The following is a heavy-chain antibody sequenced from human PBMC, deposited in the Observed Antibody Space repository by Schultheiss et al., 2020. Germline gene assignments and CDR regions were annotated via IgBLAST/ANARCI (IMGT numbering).Heavy chain of an antibody. V-gene: IGHV3-23*01. CDR3: AKDFLHTVITPSFDS. J-gene: IGHJ4*02. CDR1: GFTFSSYA. Sequence: GGSLRLSCAASGFTFSSYAMSWVRQAPEKGLEWVSAISGSGGSTFYADSVKGRFTISRDNSKNTLYLQMNSLRAEDAAVYYCAKDFLHTVITPSFDSWGQGTLVTVSS. D-gene: IGHD4-23*01. CDR2: ISGSGGST.